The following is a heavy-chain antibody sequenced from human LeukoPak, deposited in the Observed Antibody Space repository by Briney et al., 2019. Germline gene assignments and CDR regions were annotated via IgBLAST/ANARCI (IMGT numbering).Heavy chain of an antibody. J-gene: IGHJ4*02. CDR2: IHPDGSRT. Sequence: GGALRLSCAASGFTFSDYWMHWVRHTLGKGLVWVSRIHPDGSRTSYIDSVKGRFIISRDNAENTVYLQMNGLRAEDAGVYYCAREQRYDDFDYWGQGILVTVSS. V-gene: IGHV3-74*01. D-gene: IGHD5-12*01. CDR3: AREQRYDDFDY. CDR1: GFTFSDYW.